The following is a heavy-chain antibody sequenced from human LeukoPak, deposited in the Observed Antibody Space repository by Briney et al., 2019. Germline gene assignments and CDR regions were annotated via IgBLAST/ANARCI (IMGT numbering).Heavy chain of an antibody. CDR3: ARDLGAVGTAAGL. CDR1: GYIFTNYW. Sequence: GESLKISCKGSGYIFTNYWIGWVRQTPGKGLGWMGIIYPDDSDTRYSPSFQGQVTISADKSITTVYQQWSSLKASDTAMYYCARDLGAVGTAAGLWGQGTLVTVSS. V-gene: IGHV5-51*01. J-gene: IGHJ4*02. CDR2: IYPDDSDT. D-gene: IGHD6-13*01.